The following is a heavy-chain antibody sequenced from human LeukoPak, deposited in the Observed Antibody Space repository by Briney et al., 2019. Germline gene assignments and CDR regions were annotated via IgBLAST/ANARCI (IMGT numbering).Heavy chain of an antibody. V-gene: IGHV4-59*01. D-gene: IGHD3-10*01. CDR3: ARDGPYYYGSGSYL. J-gene: IGHJ4*02. CDR1: GGSISSYY. CDR2: IYYSGST. Sequence: SETLSLTCTVSGGSISSYYWSWIRQPPGKGLEWIGYIYYSGSTNYNPSLKSRVTISVDTSKNQFSLKLSSVTAADTAVYYCARDGPYYYGSGSYLWGQGTLITVSS.